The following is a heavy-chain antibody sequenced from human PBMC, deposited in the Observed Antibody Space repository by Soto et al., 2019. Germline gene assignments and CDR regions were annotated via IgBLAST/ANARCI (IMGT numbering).Heavy chain of an antibody. Sequence: VASVKVSCKASGYTFTSYGISWVRQAPGQGLEWMGWISAYNGNTNYAQKLQGRVTMTTDTSTRTAYMELRSLRSDDTAVYYCARGGAHITMIVVVPATFDYWGQGTLVTVYS. J-gene: IGHJ4*02. CDR2: ISAYNGNT. V-gene: IGHV1-18*01. D-gene: IGHD3-22*01. CDR1: GYTFTSYG. CDR3: ARGGAHITMIVVVPATFDY.